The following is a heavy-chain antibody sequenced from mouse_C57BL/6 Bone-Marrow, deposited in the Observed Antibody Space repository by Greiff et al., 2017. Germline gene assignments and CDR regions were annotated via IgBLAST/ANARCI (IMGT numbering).Heavy chain of an antibody. CDR2: IAPANGHT. J-gene: IGHJ1*03. CDR3: AHGNPYWYFDV. D-gene: IGHD1-1*01. V-gene: IGHV14-3*01. Sequence: VQLQQSVAELVRPGASVKLSCTASGFNIKNTYMHWVKQRPEQGLEWIGRIAPANGHTKYAPKFQGRATRTADTSSNTAYLQLSSLTSEDTAIYYWAHGNPYWYFDVWGTGTTVTVSS. CDR1: GFNIKNTY.